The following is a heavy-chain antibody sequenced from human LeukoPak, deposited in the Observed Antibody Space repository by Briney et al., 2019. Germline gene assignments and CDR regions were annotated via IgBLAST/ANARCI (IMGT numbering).Heavy chain of an antibody. CDR3: AGSTYYYDSSGYSQGDY. V-gene: IGHV4-59*01. J-gene: IGHJ4*02. CDR2: IYYSGST. D-gene: IGHD3-22*01. Sequence: SETLSLTCTVSGGSISSYYWSWIRQPPGKGLEWIGYIYYSGSTNYNPSLKSRVTISVDTSKNQFSLKLSSVTAADTAVYYCAGSTYYYDSSGYSQGDYWGQGTLVTVSS. CDR1: GGSISSYY.